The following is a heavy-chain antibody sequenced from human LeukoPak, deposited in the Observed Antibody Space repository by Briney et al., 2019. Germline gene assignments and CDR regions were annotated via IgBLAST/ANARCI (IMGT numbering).Heavy chain of an antibody. CDR3: AKDATAVPGTVYMDV. Sequence: GGSLRLSCAASGFTFDDYAMHWVRQAPGKGLEWVSGISWNSGSIGYADSVKGRFTISRDNAKNSVYLQMTSLRAEDTALYYCAKDATAVPGTVYMDVWGKGTTVTISS. J-gene: IGHJ6*04. CDR1: GFTFDDYA. D-gene: IGHD6-13*01. V-gene: IGHV3-9*01. CDR2: ISWNSGSI.